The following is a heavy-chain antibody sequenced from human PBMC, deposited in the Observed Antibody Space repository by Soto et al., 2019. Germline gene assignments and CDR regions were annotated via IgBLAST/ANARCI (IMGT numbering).Heavy chain of an antibody. D-gene: IGHD2-15*01. J-gene: IGHJ6*03. CDR3: ARSYRRYCSGGSCYSYYYYYVDV. Sequence: QVQLQESGPGLVKPSETLSLTCTVSGGSISSYYWSWIRQPPGKGLGWIGYIYYSGSTNYNPSLKSRVTISVDTSKTQFSLKLSSVTAADTAVYYCARSYRRYCSGGSCYSYYYYYVDVWGKGTTVTVSS. CDR2: IYYSGST. CDR1: GGSISSYY. V-gene: IGHV4-59*01.